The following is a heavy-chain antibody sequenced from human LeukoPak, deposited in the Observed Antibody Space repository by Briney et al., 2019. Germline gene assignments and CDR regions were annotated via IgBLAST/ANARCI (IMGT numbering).Heavy chain of an antibody. CDR1: GFTFSSYG. Sequence: GGSLRLSCAASGFTFSSYGMHWVRQAPGKGLEWVAVISYDGSNKYYADSVKGRFTISRDNSKNTLYLQMNSLRAEDTAVYYCAKSGGALTQEFDYWGQGTLVTVSS. CDR3: AKSGGALTQEFDY. V-gene: IGHV3-30*18. D-gene: IGHD2-15*01. CDR2: ISYDGSNK. J-gene: IGHJ4*02.